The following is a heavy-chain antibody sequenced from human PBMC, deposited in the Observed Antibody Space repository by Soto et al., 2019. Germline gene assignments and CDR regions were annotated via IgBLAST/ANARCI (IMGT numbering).Heavy chain of an antibody. D-gene: IGHD4-4*01. J-gene: IGHJ6*02. CDR1: GGSFSGYY. Sequence: SETLSLTCAVYGGSFSGYYWSWVRQSPGKGLEWIGLVNLGGNTIYSPPLKSWATISIDVSKNQISLRLTSLTAADAAVYYCARTMTTVTTLGMDVWGQGTTVTVSS. V-gene: IGHV4-34*01. CDR3: ARTMTTVTTLGMDV. CDR2: VNLGGNT.